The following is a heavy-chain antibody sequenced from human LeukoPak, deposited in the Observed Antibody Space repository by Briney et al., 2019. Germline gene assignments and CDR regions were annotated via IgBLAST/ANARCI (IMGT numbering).Heavy chain of an antibody. V-gene: IGHV3-15*07. CDR3: TTYYYDSSGHPYFDY. CDR2: IKSKPDGGTT. D-gene: IGHD3-22*01. J-gene: IGHJ4*02. CDR1: GFTFSNAW. Sequence: GGSLRLSCAASGFTFSNAWMNWVRQAPGKGLEWVGRIKSKPDGGTTDYAAPVKGRFTISRDDSKNMLYLQMNSLTTEDTAVYYRTTYYYDSSGHPYFDYWGQGTLVTVSS.